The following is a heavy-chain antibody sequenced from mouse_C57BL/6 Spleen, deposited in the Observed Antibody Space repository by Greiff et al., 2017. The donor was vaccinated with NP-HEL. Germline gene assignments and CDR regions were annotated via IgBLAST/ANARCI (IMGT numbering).Heavy chain of an antibody. J-gene: IGHJ2*01. Sequence: VQLQQSGAELVKPGASVKLSCKASGYTFTSYWMHWVKQRPGQGLEWIGMIHPNSGSTNYNEKFKGKATLTVDKSSSTAYMQLSSLTSEDSAVYYCARSIGYYYGSFFDYWGQGTTLTVSS. CDR3: ARSIGYYYGSFFDY. V-gene: IGHV1-64*01. CDR2: IHPNSGST. D-gene: IGHD1-1*01. CDR1: GYTFTSYW.